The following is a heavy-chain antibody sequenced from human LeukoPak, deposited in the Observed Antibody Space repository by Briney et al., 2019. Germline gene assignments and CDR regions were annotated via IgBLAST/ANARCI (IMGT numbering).Heavy chain of an antibody. J-gene: IGHJ6*03. CDR3: ARSGAPPHYYYYYMDV. CDR1: GYTFTGYY. Sequence: GASVKVSCKASGYTFTGYYMHWVRQAPGQGLEWMGWINPSSGGTNYAQKFQGRVTMTRDTSISAAHMELISLKSDDTAVYFCARSGAPPHYYYYYMDVWGKGTTVTVSS. V-gene: IGHV1-2*02. D-gene: IGHD7-27*01. CDR2: INPSSGGT.